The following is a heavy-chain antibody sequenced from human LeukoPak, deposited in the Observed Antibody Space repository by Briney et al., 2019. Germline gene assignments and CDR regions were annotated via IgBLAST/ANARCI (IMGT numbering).Heavy chain of an antibody. CDR2: IYTSGST. Sequence: SETLSLTCTVSGGSISSGSYYGSWIRQPAGKGLEWIGRIYTSGSTNYNPSLKSRVTMSVDTSKNQFSLKLSSVTAADTAVYYCARVSFDTYYDFWSGSDPYYYYYYMDVWGKGTTVTVSS. J-gene: IGHJ6*03. CDR3: ARVSFDTYYDFWSGSDPYYYYYYMDV. CDR1: GGSISSGSYY. V-gene: IGHV4-61*02. D-gene: IGHD3-3*01.